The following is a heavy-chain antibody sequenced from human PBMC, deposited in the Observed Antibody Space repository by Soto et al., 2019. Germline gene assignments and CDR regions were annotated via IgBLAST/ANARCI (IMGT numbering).Heavy chain of an antibody. V-gene: IGHV3-30*04. CDR1: GFTFSRNP. CDR3: TRIADSYGFDV. Sequence: QVQLVESGGGVVQPGGSLRLSCAASGFTFSRNPMHWVRQAPGKGLEWVAFISYDEMDKYYGDSVRGRFTISRDNSKNTLYLQMNNLRSDDTAVYYCTRIADSYGFDVWGQGTLVTVSS. CDR2: ISYDEMDK. J-gene: IGHJ4*02. D-gene: IGHD5-18*01.